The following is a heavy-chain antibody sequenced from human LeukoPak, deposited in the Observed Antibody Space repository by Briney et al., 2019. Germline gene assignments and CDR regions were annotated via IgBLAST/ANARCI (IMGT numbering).Heavy chain of an antibody. Sequence: ASAKVSCKGSGGTFSNYALSWVRQAPGKGLEWRGGTTPIFGSAEYAQNFQGRVTVTTDESTSTAYMEMSSLRSDDTAVYYCAGALFHFDSSGYDMDGYDIWGQGTVVTVSS. CDR3: AGALFHFDSSGYDMDGYDI. CDR1: GGTFSNYA. CDR2: TTPIFGSA. V-gene: IGHV1-69*05. J-gene: IGHJ3*02. D-gene: IGHD3-22*01.